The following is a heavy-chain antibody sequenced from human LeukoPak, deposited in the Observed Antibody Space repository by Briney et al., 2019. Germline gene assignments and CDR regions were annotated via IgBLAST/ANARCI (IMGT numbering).Heavy chain of an antibody. CDR3: ARSGGDAIRPFDY. J-gene: IGHJ4*02. CDR1: GYTFTSYY. Sequence: ASVKVSCKASGYTFTSYYMHWVRQAPRQGLEWMGIINPSGGSTSYAQKFQGRVTMTRDTSTSTVYMGLSSLRSEDTAVYYCARSGGDAIRPFDYWGQGILVTVSS. CDR2: INPSGGST. D-gene: IGHD2-21*02. V-gene: IGHV1-46*01.